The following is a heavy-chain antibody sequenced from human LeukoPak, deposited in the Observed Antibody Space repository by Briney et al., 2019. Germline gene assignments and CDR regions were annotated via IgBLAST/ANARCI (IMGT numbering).Heavy chain of an antibody. CDR2: IYTSGST. CDR3: ARDVVAARGSFDY. V-gene: IGHV4-4*07. Sequence: SETLSLTCTVSGDSISGFYWSWIRQAAGKGLERIGHIYTSGSTSYNPSLKSRVTMSVDMSKNQFSLKLRSVTAADTAVYYCARDVVAARGSFDYWGQGTLVTVSS. J-gene: IGHJ4*02. CDR1: GDSISGFY. D-gene: IGHD2-2*01.